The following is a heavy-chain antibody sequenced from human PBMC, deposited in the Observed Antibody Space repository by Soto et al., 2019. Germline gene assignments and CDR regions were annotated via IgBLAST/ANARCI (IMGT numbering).Heavy chain of an antibody. CDR3: ARDRRVVGDGYNYRPRGFDP. D-gene: IGHD5-12*01. CDR2: IIPIFGTP. J-gene: IGHJ5*02. V-gene: IGHV1-69*01. CDR1: GGTISSYA. Sequence: QVQLVQSGAEVKKPGSSVKVSCKASGGTISSYAISWVRQAPGQGLEWMGGIIPIFGTPNYAQKFQGRVTITADESTSTAYMELSSLRSEDTAVYYCARDRRVVGDGYNYRPRGFDPWRQGTLVTVSS.